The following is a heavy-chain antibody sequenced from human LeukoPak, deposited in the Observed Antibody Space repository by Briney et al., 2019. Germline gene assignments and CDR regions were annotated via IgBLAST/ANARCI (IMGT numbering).Heavy chain of an antibody. J-gene: IGHJ5*02. CDR3: TRGATQGLINWFDP. Sequence: AASVKVSCEASGYIFTSSDTNWVRQAAGQGLEWMGWMNSDTGYTGYALKFHNRITLTRNTSISTAYMELSSLTSEDTAVYYCTRGATQGLINWFDPWGQGTLVTVSS. D-gene: IGHD2-21*01. V-gene: IGHV1-8*01. CDR1: GYIFTSSD. CDR2: MNSDTGYT.